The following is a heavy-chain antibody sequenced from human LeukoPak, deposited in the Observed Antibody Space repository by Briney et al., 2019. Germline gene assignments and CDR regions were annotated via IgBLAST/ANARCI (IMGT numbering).Heavy chain of an antibody. CDR1: GGSISSYH. V-gene: IGHV4-4*07. CDR3: ARGGTMGNANWFDP. CDR2: IYTSGST. Sequence: PSETLPLTCTVSGGSISSYHWSWIRQPAGKGLEWIGRIYTSGSTNYNPSLKSRVTMSVDTSKNQFSLKLSSVTAADTAMYYCARGGTMGNANWFDPWGQGTLVTVSS. D-gene: IGHD3-16*01. J-gene: IGHJ5*02.